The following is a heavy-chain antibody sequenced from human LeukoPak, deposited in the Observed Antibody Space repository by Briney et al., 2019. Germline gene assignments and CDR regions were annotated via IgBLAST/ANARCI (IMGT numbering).Heavy chain of an antibody. V-gene: IGHV3-74*01. CDR1: GFTFSSYW. CDR3: ARATPKAASEIDY. Sequence: GGSLRLSCAASGFTFSSYWMHWVRQAPGKGLVWVLRINTDGSSTSYADSVKGRFTISRDNAKNTLYLQMNSLRAEDTAVYYCARATPKAASEIDYWGQGTLVTVSS. J-gene: IGHJ4*02. CDR2: INTDGSST.